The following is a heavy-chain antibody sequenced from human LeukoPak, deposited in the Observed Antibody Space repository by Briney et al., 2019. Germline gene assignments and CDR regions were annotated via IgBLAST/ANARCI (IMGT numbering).Heavy chain of an antibody. CDR1: GYTFTSYG. J-gene: IGHJ4*02. CDR2: ISAYNGNT. D-gene: IGHD5-12*01. Sequence: ASVTVSCKASGYTFTSYGISWVRQAPGQGLEWMGWISAYNGNTNYAQKLQGRVTMTTDTSTSTAYMELRSLRSDDTAVYYCAREESVVATGITGDYWGQGTLVTVS. V-gene: IGHV1-18*01. CDR3: AREESVVATGITGDY.